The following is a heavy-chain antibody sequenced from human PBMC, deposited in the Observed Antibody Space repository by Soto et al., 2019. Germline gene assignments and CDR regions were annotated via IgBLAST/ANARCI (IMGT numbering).Heavy chain of an antibody. D-gene: IGHD3-10*01. Sequence: QVQLVQSGAEVKKPGASVKVSCKASGYTFTSYGISWVRQAPGQGLEWMGWISAYNGNTNYAQKLQGRVTMTTDTSTSTAYMELRSLRSDDTAMYYCARDEYYYGSGSYYTGYDAFDIWGQGTMVTVSS. J-gene: IGHJ3*02. CDR2: ISAYNGNT. V-gene: IGHV1-18*01. CDR1: GYTFTSYG. CDR3: ARDEYYYGSGSYYTGYDAFDI.